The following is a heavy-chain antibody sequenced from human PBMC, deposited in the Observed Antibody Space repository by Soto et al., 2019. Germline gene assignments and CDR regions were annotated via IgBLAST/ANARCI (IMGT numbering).Heavy chain of an antibody. CDR1: GGSISSYY. CDR2: IYYSGST. D-gene: IGHD3-3*01. J-gene: IGHJ5*02. CDR3: ASGYYDFWSGYSNWFDP. V-gene: IGHV4-59*01. Sequence: PSETLSLTXTVSGGSISSYYWSWIRQPPGKGLEWIGYIYYSGSTNYNPSLKSRVTISVDTSKNQFSLKLSSVTAADTAVYYCASGYYDFWSGYSNWFDPWGQGTLVTVSS.